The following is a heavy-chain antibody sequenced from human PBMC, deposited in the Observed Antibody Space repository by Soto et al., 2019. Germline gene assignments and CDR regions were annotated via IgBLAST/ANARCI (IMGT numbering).Heavy chain of an antibody. V-gene: IGHV4-34*01. CDR1: GGSVSGYY. J-gene: IGHJ4*02. CDR2: INHSGST. CDR3: ARAGYYDILTGYYTNYFDY. Sequence: PSETLSLTFAVYGGSVSGYYWCWIRQPPGKGLEWIGEINHSGSTNYNPSLKSRVTISVDTSKNQFSLKLSSVTAADTAVYYCARAGYYDILTGYYTNYFDYWGQGTLVTVSS. D-gene: IGHD3-9*01.